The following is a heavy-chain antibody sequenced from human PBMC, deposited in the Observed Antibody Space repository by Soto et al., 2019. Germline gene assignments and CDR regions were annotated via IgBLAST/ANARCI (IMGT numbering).Heavy chain of an antibody. CDR3: ARYFRGSGRYFFDY. CDR1: GFTFSSSF. CDR2: INQDGGGT. J-gene: IGHJ4*02. D-gene: IGHD6-19*01. V-gene: IGHV3-7*03. Sequence: EVQLVESGGALVQPGGSLRLSCVASGFTFSSSFMGWVRQAPGKGLEWVANINQDGGGTYYVDSVEGRFTISRDNAKDSLYLPMNSLSGEDTAVYYCARYFRGSGRYFFDYWGQGTLVTVSS.